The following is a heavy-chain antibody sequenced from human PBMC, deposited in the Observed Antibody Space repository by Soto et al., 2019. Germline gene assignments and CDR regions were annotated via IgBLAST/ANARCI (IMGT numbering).Heavy chain of an antibody. CDR2: INHSGFT. Sequence: QLQLHQSGAGLLKPSETLSLTCDVSGGSFTGYYWAWIHQPPGKGLEWIGEINHSGFTNYNPSLTGRVTISLDTSRSQFSLKLDSLTAADTAFYFCARGHGRFAHWGQGTLVTVSS. J-gene: IGHJ4*02. V-gene: IGHV4-34*01. CDR1: GGSFTGYY. CDR3: ARGHGRFAH.